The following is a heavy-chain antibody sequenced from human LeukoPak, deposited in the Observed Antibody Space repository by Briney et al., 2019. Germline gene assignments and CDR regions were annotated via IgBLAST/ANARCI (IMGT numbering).Heavy chain of an antibody. CDR1: GYTFTDYY. CDR2: VDPEDGET. CDR3: ATVPDSGSYSEGAY. Sequence: ASVKASCKVSGYTFTDYYMHWVQQAPGKGLEWVGLVDPEDGETIYAEKFQGRVTITADTSTDTAYMELSSLRSEDTAVYYCATVPDSGSYSEGAYWGQGTLVTVSS. V-gene: IGHV1-69-2*01. D-gene: IGHD1-26*01. J-gene: IGHJ4*02.